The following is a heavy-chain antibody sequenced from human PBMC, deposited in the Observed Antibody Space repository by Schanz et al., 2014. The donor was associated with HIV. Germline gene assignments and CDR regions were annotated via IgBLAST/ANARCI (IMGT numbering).Heavy chain of an antibody. CDR3: AREGGNLVEGGYFFDY. V-gene: IGHV1-69*13. CDR1: GYTFINYG. J-gene: IGHJ4*02. Sequence: QVQLVQSGAEVKKPGASVMVSCKASGYTFINYGITWVRQAPGQGLEWMGGIMPILGTANYAQKLQGRVTITADESTSTAYMELSSLRLEDTAVYYCAREGGNLVEGGYFFDYWGQGTLVTVSS. D-gene: IGHD2-15*01. CDR2: IMPILGTA.